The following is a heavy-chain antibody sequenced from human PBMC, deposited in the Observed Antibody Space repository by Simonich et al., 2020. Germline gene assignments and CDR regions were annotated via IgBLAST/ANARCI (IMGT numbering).Heavy chain of an antibody. V-gene: IGHV1-8*03. Sequence: QVQLVQSGAEVKKPGASMKVSCKASGYTFTSYDINWVLQATGQGLEWMGWMNPNSGDTGYAQKFQGRVTITRNTSISTAYMELSSLRSEDTAVYYCASGGRGISTCSVDYWGQGTLVTVSS. CDR2: MNPNSGDT. CDR3: ASGGRGISTCSVDY. D-gene: IGHD3-10*01. CDR1: GYTFTSYD. J-gene: IGHJ4*02.